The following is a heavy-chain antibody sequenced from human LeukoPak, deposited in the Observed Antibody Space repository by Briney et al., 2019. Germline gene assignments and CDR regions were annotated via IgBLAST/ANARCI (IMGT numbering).Heavy chain of an antibody. CDR2: ISDSGGRT. V-gene: IGHV3-23*01. J-gene: IGHJ4*02. CDR1: GITLSNYG. Sequence: GGSLRLSCAVSGITLSNYGMSWVRQAPGKGLEWVAGISDSGGRTNYADSVKGRFTISRDNPKNTLYLQMNSLRAEDTAVYFCAQRGVVIRVILVGFHKEAYYFDSWGQGALVTVSS. CDR3: AQRGVVIRVILVGFHKEAYYFDS. D-gene: IGHD3-22*01.